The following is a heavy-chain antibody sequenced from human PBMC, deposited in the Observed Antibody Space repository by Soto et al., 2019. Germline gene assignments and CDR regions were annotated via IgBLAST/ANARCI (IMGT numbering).Heavy chain of an antibody. CDR1: GGTFSSYA. Sequence: QVQLVQSGAEVKKPGSSVKVSCKASGGTFSSYAISWVRQAPGQGLEWMGGIIPIFGTANYAQKFQGRVTITADESPRTAYRELSSLRSEDTAVYYWARSGGLVTYGYNWFDPWGQGTLVTVSS. CDR2: IIPIFGTA. CDR3: ARSGGLVTYGYNWFDP. J-gene: IGHJ5*02. V-gene: IGHV1-69*12. D-gene: IGHD5-18*01.